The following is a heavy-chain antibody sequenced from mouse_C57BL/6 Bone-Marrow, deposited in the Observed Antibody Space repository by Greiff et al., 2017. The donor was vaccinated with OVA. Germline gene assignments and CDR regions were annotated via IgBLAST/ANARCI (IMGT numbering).Heavy chain of an antibody. Sequence: QVQLQQPGAELVRPGASVKLSCKASGYTFTSYCISWVKQRTGQGLEWIGEIYPRSGNTYYNEKFKGKATLTADTSSSTAYMELRSLTSEDSAVYFCARSGWGFAYWGQGTLVTVSA. CDR1: GYTFTSYC. CDR3: ARSGWGFAY. CDR2: IYPRSGNT. D-gene: IGHD1-2*01. J-gene: IGHJ3*01. V-gene: IGHV1-81*01.